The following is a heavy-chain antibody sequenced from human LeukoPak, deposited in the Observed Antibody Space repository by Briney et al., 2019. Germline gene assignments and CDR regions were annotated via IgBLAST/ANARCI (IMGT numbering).Heavy chain of an antibody. Sequence: GGSLRLSCAASGFTFSSYSMNWVRQAPGKGLEWVSVIYSGGSTYYADSVKGRFTISRDNSKNTLYLQMNSLRAEDTAVYYCARVSRMVRGVTPYYFDYWGQGTLVTVSS. CDR2: IYSGGST. J-gene: IGHJ4*02. CDR3: ARVSRMVRGVTPYYFDY. CDR1: GFTFSSYS. D-gene: IGHD3-10*01. V-gene: IGHV3-66*02.